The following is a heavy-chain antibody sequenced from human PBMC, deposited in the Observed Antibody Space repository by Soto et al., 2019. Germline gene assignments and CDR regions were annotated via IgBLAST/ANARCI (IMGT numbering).Heavy chain of an antibody. CDR3: AKDRYSSSINPVQH. D-gene: IGHD6-13*01. CDR2: ISWYGGST. CDR1: GFTFDDYT. J-gene: IGHJ1*01. V-gene: IGHV3-43*01. Sequence: GGSLRLSCAASGFTFDDYTMHWVRQAPGKGLEWVSLISWYGGSTYYADSVKGRFTISRDNSKNSLYLQMNSLRTEDTALNDCAKDRYSSSINPVQHWGQGTLVTVSS.